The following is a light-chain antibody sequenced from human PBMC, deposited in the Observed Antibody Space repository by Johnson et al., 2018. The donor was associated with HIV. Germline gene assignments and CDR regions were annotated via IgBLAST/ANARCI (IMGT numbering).Light chain of an antibody. CDR3: GTWDSSLSAYV. J-gene: IGLJ1*01. V-gene: IGLV1-51*01. Sequence: GQKVTISCSGSSSNIGNNYVSWYQQLPGTAPKLLIYDNNKRPSGIPDRFSGSKSGTSATLGISGLQTGDEADYYCGTWDSSLSAYVFGTGTKVTVL. CDR1: SSNIGNNY. CDR2: DNN.